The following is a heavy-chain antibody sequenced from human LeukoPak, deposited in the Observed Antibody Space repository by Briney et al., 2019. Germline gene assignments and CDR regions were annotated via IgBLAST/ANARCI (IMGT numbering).Heavy chain of an antibody. CDR3: APVGQNWFDP. J-gene: IGHJ5*02. V-gene: IGHV4-4*02. Sequence: PSETLSLTCAVSGGSISSSYWWSWIRQPPGKGLEWIGEIYHSGSTNYNLSLKSRVTISVDTSKNQFSLKLSSVTAADTAVYYCAPVGQNWFDPWGQGTLVTVSS. CDR1: GGSISSSYW. D-gene: IGHD1-26*01. CDR2: IYHSGST.